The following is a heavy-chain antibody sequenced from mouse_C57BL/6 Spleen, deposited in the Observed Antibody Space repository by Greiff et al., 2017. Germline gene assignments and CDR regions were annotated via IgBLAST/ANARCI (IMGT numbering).Heavy chain of an antibody. J-gene: IGHJ2*02. D-gene: IGHD1-1*01. Sequence: VQLHQSGAELVKPGASVKISCKASGYAFSSYWMNWVKQRPGTGLEWIGQIYPGDGDTNYNGKFKGKATLTADKSSSTAYMQLSSLTSEDSAVSFCAREYYYGSSLYFDYGGQGTSLTVSS. CDR2: IYPGDGDT. CDR3: AREYYYGSSLYFDY. CDR1: GYAFSSYW. V-gene: IGHV1-80*01.